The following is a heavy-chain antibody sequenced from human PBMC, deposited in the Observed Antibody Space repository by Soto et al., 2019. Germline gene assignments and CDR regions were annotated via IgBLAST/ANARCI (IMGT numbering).Heavy chain of an antibody. D-gene: IGHD5-12*01. J-gene: IGHJ4*02. CDR3: ARGRWLRSAFDY. CDR2: INHSGST. CDR1: GGSFSGYY. Sequence: QVQLQQWGAGLLKPSETLSLTCAVYGGSFSGYYWSWIRQPPGKGLEWIGEINHSGSTNCNPSLKSRVTIAVDTSKNQFSLNLSSVTAADTAVYYCARGRWLRSAFDYWGQGTLVTVSS. V-gene: IGHV4-34*01.